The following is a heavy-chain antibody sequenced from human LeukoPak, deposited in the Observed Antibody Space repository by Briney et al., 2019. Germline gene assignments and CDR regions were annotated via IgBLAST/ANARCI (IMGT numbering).Heavy chain of an antibody. J-gene: IGHJ6*02. CDR2: INNDGGST. Sequence: GGSLRLSCAASGFAFSSYWMHWVRHVPEKGLVWVSRINNDGGSTSYADPVKGRFTVSRDNAKNTLFLQMNSLRAEDTGVYYCTRVDYYYSGMDVWGQGTTVTVSS. V-gene: IGHV3-74*01. CDR3: TRVDYYYSGMDV. CDR1: GFAFSSYW.